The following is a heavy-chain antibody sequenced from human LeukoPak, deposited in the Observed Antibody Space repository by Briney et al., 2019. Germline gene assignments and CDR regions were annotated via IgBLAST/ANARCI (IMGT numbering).Heavy chain of an antibody. CDR3: AKGEVVTAMVRGAFDI. Sequence: PGGSLRLSCAASGFTFSSYSMNWVRQAPGKGLEWVSSISSSSYIYYADSVKGRLTISRDNAKNSLYLQMNSLRAEDTAVYYCAKGEVVTAMVRGAFDIWGQGTMVTVSS. CDR1: GFTFSSYS. J-gene: IGHJ3*02. CDR2: ISSSSYI. D-gene: IGHD2-21*02. V-gene: IGHV3-21*01.